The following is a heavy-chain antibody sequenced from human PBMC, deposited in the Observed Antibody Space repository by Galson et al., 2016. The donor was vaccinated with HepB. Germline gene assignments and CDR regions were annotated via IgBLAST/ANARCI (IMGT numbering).Heavy chain of an antibody. CDR3: AKAPQWRSARFDP. Sequence: SLRLSCAASGFSFDDYTMHWVRQAPGKGLEWVSGISWNSGNMAYADSVKGRFTITRDNAKNSLYPQMNSLRPEDTALYYCAKAPQWRSARFDPWGQGTLVTVSS. CDR2: ISWNSGNM. J-gene: IGHJ5*02. D-gene: IGHD6-6*01. CDR1: GFSFDDYT. V-gene: IGHV3-9*01.